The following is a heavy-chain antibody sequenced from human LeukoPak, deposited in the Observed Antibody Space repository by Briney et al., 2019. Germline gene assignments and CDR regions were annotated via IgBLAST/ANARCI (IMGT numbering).Heavy chain of an antibody. J-gene: IGHJ4*02. Sequence: ASVKVSCKASGYTFTSYAMHWVRQAPGQRLKWMGWINAGNGNTKYSQKFQGRVTITRDTSASTAYMELSSLRSEDTAVYYCARLWFGELFDYWGQGTLVTVSS. D-gene: IGHD3-10*01. CDR2: INAGNGNT. CDR3: ARLWFGELFDY. V-gene: IGHV1-3*01. CDR1: GYTFTSYA.